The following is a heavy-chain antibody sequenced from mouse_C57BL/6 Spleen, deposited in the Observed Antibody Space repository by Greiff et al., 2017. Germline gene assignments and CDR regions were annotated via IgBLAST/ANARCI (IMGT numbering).Heavy chain of an antibody. J-gene: IGHJ2*01. Sequence: EVMLVESGGGLVQPGGSLSLSCAASGFTFTDYYMSWVRQPPGKALEWLGFIRNKANGYTTEYSGSVKGRFTISRANSQSILYLQMHALRAEDSATDYCASHYCSSSYVDYWGQGTTLTVSS. CDR1: GFTFTDYY. V-gene: IGHV7-3*01. CDR3: ASHYCSSSYVDY. D-gene: IGHD1-1*01. CDR2: IRNKANGYTT.